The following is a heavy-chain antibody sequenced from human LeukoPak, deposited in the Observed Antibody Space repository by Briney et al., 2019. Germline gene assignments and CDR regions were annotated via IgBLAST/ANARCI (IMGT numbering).Heavy chain of an antibody. D-gene: IGHD4-23*01. Sequence: PGGSLRLSCAASGFIVSSNYMSWVRQAPGKGLEWVSIIYSGGSTYYADSVKGRFTISRDNSKNTLYLQMNSLRAEDTAVYYCAGGPDYGGYYFDYWGQGTLVTVSS. CDR1: GFIVSSNY. CDR2: IYSGGST. V-gene: IGHV3-53*01. J-gene: IGHJ4*02. CDR3: AGGPDYGGYYFDY.